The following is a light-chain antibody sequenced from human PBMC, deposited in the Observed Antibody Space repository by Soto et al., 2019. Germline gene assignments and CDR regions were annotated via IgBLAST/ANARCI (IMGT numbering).Light chain of an antibody. CDR1: QSIGRW. CDR2: EAS. J-gene: IGKJ1*01. V-gene: IGKV1-5*01. Sequence: DIQMTQSPPTLSASVGDRITITCRASQSIGRWLAWYQQKPGKAPKLLIYEASTLESGVPSRFSGSGSGTEFTLTISSLQPDDFATYYCQEYNTSSRTFGQGTKVEIK. CDR3: QEYNTSSRT.